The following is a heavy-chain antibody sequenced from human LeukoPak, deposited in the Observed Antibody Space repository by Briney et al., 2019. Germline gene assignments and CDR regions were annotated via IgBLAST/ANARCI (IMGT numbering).Heavy chain of an antibody. V-gene: IGHV5-51*01. CDR1: GSSFTSYW. CDR3: ARLETGTVSMVY. CDR2: IYPGDSDT. D-gene: IGHD1-7*01. Sequence: GESLEISCKGSGSSFTSYWIGWGRQLPGKGLEWMGIIYPGDSDTRYSPSFQGQVTISADKSISTAYLQWSSLKASDTAMYYCARLETGTVSMVYWGQGTLVTVSS. J-gene: IGHJ4*02.